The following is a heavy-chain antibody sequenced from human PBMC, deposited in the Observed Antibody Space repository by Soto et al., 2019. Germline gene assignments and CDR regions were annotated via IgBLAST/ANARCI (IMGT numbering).Heavy chain of an antibody. D-gene: IGHD1-26*01. CDR1: NGSISGFY. V-gene: IGHV4-59*12. J-gene: IGHJ4*02. Sequence: SETLSLTCSVSNGSISGFYWTWIRQPPGKILEWIGYIHYSGRTDYNPALTSRATMSVDTSKNQFSLNLKSITAADTAVYYCVRVGVGIGNHFDSWGRGTLVTVSS. CDR3: VRVGVGIGNHFDS. CDR2: IHYSGRT.